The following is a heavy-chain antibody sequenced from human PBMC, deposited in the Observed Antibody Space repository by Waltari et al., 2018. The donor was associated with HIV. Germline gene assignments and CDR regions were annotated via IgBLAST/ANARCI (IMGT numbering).Heavy chain of an antibody. Sequence: QVQLQESGPGLVKPSQTLSLTCTVSGGSISSGSYYWSWIRQPAGKGLEWIGRIYTSGSTNYNPSLKSRVTISVDTSKNQFSLKLSSVTAADTAVYYCARARKIPTGYYGMDVWGQGTTVTVSS. CDR3: ARARKIPTGYYGMDV. CDR2: IYTSGST. CDR1: GGSISSGSYY. V-gene: IGHV4-61*02. J-gene: IGHJ6*02.